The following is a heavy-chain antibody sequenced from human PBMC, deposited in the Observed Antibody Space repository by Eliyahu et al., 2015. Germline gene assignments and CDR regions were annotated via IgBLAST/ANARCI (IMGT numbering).Heavy chain of an antibody. J-gene: IGHJ4*02. V-gene: IGHV3-72*01. CDR3: VRDFTNLVGATVY. CDR1: GFXVSDWY. CDR2: XTHKPSNSLT. D-gene: IGHD1-26*01. Sequence: EVQLVESGGDLVQPGGSLRLSCAXXGFXVSDWYMDWVRQAPGKGLEXVARXTHKPSNSLTRYAASVGGRFFISRDDSQNSLYLQMSSLKTEDTAIYYCVRDFTNLVGATVYWGQGTLVTVSS.